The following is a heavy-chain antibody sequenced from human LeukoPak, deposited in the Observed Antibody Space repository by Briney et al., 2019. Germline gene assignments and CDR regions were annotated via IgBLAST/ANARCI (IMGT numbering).Heavy chain of an antibody. D-gene: IGHD4-17*01. CDR3: AGRRGLEDEVMKFDY. Sequence: GASVKVSCKASGGTFSSYAISWVRQAPGQGLEWMGGIIPIFGTANYAQKSQGRVTITADKSTSTAYMELSSLRSEDTAVYYCAGRRGLEDEVMKFDYWGQGTLVTVSS. V-gene: IGHV1-69*06. J-gene: IGHJ4*02. CDR2: IIPIFGTA. CDR1: GGTFSSYA.